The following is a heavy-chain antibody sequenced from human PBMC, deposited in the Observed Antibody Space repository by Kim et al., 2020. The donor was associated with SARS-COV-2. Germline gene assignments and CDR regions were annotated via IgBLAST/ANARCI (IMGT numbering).Heavy chain of an antibody. CDR2: ISYDGSNK. CDR1: GFTFSSYA. J-gene: IGHJ6*02. D-gene: IGHD3-22*01. Sequence: GGSLRLSCAASGFTFSSYAMHWVRQAPGKGLEWVAVISYDGSNKYYADSVKGRFTISRDNSKNTLYLQMNSLRAEDTAVYYCARDLYESSGYSYGMDVWGQGTTVTVSS. CDR3: ARDLYESSGYSYGMDV. V-gene: IGHV3-30-3*01.